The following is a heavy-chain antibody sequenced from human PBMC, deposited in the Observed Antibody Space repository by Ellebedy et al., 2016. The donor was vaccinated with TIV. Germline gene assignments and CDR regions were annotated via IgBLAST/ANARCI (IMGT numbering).Heavy chain of an antibody. CDR1: GYSFTSYW. D-gene: IGHD2-2*02. J-gene: IGHJ4*02. V-gene: IGHV5-10-1*01. CDR2: IDPSDSYT. Sequence: GESLKISXKGSGYSFTSYWISWVRQMPGKGLEWMGRIDPSDSYTSYSPSFQGHVTISADKSISTAYLQWSSLKASDTAMYYCARHLDCSSTSCYMAVGDYWGQGTLVTVSS. CDR3: ARHLDCSSTSCYMAVGDY.